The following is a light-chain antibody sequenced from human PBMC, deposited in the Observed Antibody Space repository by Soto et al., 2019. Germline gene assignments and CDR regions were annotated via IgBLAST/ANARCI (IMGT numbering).Light chain of an antibody. J-gene: IGKJ3*01. CDR1: QSVSSN. CDR3: QQYGGSPLFT. CDR2: GAS. Sequence: EIVMTQSPATLSVSPGERATLSCRASQSVSSNLAWFQQKPGQAPRLLNYGASTRDTGISARFSGSGSGTDFTLTISRLEPEDFAVYSCQQYGGSPLFTFGPGTRVDFK. V-gene: IGKV3-15*01.